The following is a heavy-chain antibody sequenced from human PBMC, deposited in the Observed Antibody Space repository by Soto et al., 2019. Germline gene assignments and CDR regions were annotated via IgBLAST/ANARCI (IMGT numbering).Heavy chain of an antibody. CDR2: MNPNSGNT. Sequence: QVQLVQSGAEVKKPGASVKVSCKASGYTFTSDDINWVRQATGQGLEWMGWMNPNSGNTGYAQKFKGRLTMTRDTSISTAYMELSSLISEDTAVYYCAREFGTYTDWGQGTLVTVSS. CDR3: AREFGTYTD. V-gene: IGHV1-8*01. D-gene: IGHD3-16*01. J-gene: IGHJ4*02. CDR1: GYTFTSDD.